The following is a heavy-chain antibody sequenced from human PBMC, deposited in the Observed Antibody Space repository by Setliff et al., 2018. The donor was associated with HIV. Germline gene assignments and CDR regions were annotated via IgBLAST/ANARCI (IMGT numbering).Heavy chain of an antibody. CDR3: ASHAPYTSSWNAAAFDI. CDR2: ITYSGST. V-gene: IGHV4-59*01. J-gene: IGHJ3*02. D-gene: IGHD6-13*01. Sequence: PSETLSLTCTVSGGSISGYYWSWIRQPPGKGLEWIGYITYSGSTKYNPSLKSRFTISIDTSKNQFSLKLSSVTPADTAVYYCASHAPYTSSWNAAAFDIWGQGTMVTVSS. CDR1: GGSISGYY.